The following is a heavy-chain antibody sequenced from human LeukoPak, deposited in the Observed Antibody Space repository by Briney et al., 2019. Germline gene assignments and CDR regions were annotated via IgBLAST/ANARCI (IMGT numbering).Heavy chain of an antibody. CDR2: IYYSGST. Sequence: PSETLSLTCTVSGGSISSSSYYWGWIRQPPGKGLEWIGSIYYSGSTYYNPSLKSRVTISVDTSKNQFSLKLSSVTAADTAVYYCARIRFLEWLSLWGQGTLVTVSS. V-gene: IGHV4-39*01. CDR3: ARIRFLEWLSL. CDR1: GGSISSSSYY. D-gene: IGHD3-3*01. J-gene: IGHJ4*02.